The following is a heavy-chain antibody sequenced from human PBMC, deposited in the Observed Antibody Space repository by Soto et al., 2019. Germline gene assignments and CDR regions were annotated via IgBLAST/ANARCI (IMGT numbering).Heavy chain of an antibody. CDR3: ARGKDWGEYYFHY. D-gene: IGHD7-27*01. CDR2: TYYRSKWYN. J-gene: IGHJ4*02. V-gene: IGHV6-1*01. Sequence: PSRGLEWLGRTYYRSKWYNDYAVSVKSRITINPDTSKNQFSLQLNSVTPEDTAVYYCARGKDWGEYYFHYWGQGTLVTVSS.